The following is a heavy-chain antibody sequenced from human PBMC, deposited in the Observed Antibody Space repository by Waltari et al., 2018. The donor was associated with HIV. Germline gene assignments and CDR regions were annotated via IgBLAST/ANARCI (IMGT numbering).Heavy chain of an antibody. J-gene: IGHJ6*02. CDR2: ISYDGNNI. Sequence: QVQLVESGGGVVQPGRSLRLSCAASGFIFSSYAMHWVRQAPGKGLEWVAVISYDGNNIEYADSVKGRFTISRDNSKNTLYLQMNSLRAEDTALYYCARDPRALIIVTTFSYGVDVWGQGTAVTVSS. D-gene: IGHD3-22*01. CDR1: GFIFSSYA. V-gene: IGHV3-30*07. CDR3: ARDPRALIIVTTFSYGVDV.